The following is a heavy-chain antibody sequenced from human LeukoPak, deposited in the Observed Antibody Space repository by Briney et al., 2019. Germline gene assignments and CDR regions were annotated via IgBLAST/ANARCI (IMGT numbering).Heavy chain of an antibody. CDR1: GGSISSYY. V-gene: IGHV4-59*12. CDR2: IYHSGST. J-gene: IGHJ4*02. D-gene: IGHD2-21*01. Sequence: SETLSLTCTVSGGSISSYYWSWIRQPPGKGLEWIGYIYHSGSTYYNPSLKSRVTISVDRSKNQFSLKLSSVTAADTAVYYCATGTGAYSDYWGQGTLVTVSS. CDR3: ATGTGAYSDY.